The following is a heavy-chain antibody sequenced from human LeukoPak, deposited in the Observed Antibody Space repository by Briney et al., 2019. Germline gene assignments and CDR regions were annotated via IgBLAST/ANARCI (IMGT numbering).Heavy chain of an antibody. V-gene: IGHV3-7*01. CDR1: GFALSGYW. D-gene: IGHD3-22*01. CDR3: ARYDSSGRAIDY. J-gene: IGHJ4*02. Sequence: PGGSLRLSCAASGFALSGYWMNWVRQAPGKGLEWVASVNQGGSETYYVDSMKGRFTISRDNAENSLYLQMNRLRAEDTAVYYCARYDSSGRAIDYWGQGTLVTVSS. CDR2: VNQGGSET.